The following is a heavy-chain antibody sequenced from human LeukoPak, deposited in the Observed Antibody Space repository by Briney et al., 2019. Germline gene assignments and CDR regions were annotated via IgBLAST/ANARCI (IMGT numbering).Heavy chain of an antibody. CDR2: IYDSGST. V-gene: IGHV4-39*07. Sequence: SETLSLTCTVSGGSISSSSYYWGWIRQPPGKGLEWIGSIYDSGSTYYNPSLESRVTLSIDTSKNQFSLKLNSVTAADTALYYCARDQASPRVPFDYWGQGTLVTVSS. CDR1: GGSISSSSYY. D-gene: IGHD3-10*01. CDR3: ARDQASPRVPFDY. J-gene: IGHJ4*02.